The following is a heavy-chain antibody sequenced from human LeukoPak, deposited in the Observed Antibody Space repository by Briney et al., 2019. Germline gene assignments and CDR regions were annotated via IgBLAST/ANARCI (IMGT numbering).Heavy chain of an antibody. CDR2: ISSSSSYI. V-gene: IGHV3-21*01. D-gene: IGHD3-22*01. J-gene: IGHJ4*02. CDR3: ASEKPAVTYYYDSSGYYYFDY. CDR1: RLTFSSYS. Sequence: GGSLRLSCAASRLTFSSYSMNWVRQAPGKGLEWVSSISSSSSYIYYADSVKGRFTISRDNAKNSLYLQMNSLRAEDTAVYYCASEKPAVTYYYDSSGYYYFDYWGQGTLVTVSS.